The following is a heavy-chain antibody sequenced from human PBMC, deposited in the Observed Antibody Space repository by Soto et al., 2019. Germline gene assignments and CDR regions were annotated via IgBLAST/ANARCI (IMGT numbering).Heavy chain of an antibody. CDR3: ARAYSDAFDI. CDR1: GFTFSDYY. J-gene: IGHJ3*02. CDR2: ISSSGTGI. D-gene: IGHD2-15*01. V-gene: IGHV3-11*01. Sequence: GGSLRLSCEASGFTFSDYYMTWIRQAPGKGLEWVSYISSSGTGIYYADSVKGRFTISRDNAKNSLYLQMSSLRAEDTAFYYCARAYSDAFDIWGQGTMVTVSS.